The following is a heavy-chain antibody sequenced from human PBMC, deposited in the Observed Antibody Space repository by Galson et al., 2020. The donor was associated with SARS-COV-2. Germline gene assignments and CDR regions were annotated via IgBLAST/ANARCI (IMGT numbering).Heavy chain of an antibody. CDR3: ALGNAYSSSPFDY. CDR2: GIT. V-gene: IGHV3-9*01. Sequence: GITGYADSVKGRFTVSRDNAKKSLYLQMDSLRTEDTALYYCALGNAYSSSPFDYWGQGTLVTVSS. J-gene: IGHJ4*02. D-gene: IGHD6-6*01.